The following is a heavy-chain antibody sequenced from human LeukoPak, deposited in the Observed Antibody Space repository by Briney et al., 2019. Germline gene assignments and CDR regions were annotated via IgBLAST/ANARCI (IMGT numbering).Heavy chain of an antibody. J-gene: IGHJ3*02. CDR2: ISRSSSTI. CDR3: ARALLQDIVVVPAAMGAFDI. CDR1: GFTFSSYS. V-gene: IGHV3-48*04. D-gene: IGHD2-2*01. Sequence: GGSLRLSCAASGFTFSSYSMNWVRQAPGKGLEWVSYISRSSSTIYYADSVKGRFTISRDNAKNSLYLQMNSLRAEDTAVYYCARALLQDIVVVPAAMGAFDIWGQGTMVTVSS.